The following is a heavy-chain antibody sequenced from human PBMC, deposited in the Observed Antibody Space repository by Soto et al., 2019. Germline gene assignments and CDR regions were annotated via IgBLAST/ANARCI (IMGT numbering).Heavy chain of an antibody. D-gene: IGHD3-22*01. CDR2: IYHSGST. V-gene: IGHV4-4*02. Sequence: QVQLQESGPGLVKPSGTLSLTCAVSGGSISSSNWWSWVHQPPGKGLEWIGEIYHSGSTNYNPSLKSRVTISVDKSKNQFSLKLSSVTAADTAVYYCARGPHKYYYDSSGSRGAFDIWGQGTMVTVSS. J-gene: IGHJ3*02. CDR3: ARGPHKYYYDSSGSRGAFDI. CDR1: GGSISSSNW.